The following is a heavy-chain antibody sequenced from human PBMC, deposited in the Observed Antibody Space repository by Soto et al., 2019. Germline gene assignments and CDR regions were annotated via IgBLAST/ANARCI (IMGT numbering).Heavy chain of an antibody. Sequence: QTXVSLRLSCAASGFTFSNYGMNWVRQAPGKGLEWVSYISSSSDTTYYADSVKGRFTISRDNAKNSLYLHMNSLRDEDTAVYYCAARRRGDYAIFGYGMDVWGQGTTVTVSS. CDR2: ISSSSDTT. D-gene: IGHD4-17*01. CDR1: GFTFSNYG. V-gene: IGHV3-48*02. CDR3: AARRRGDYAIFGYGMDV. J-gene: IGHJ6*02.